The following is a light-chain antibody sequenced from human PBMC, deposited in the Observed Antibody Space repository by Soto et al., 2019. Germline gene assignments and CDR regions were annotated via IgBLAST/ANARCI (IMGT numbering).Light chain of an antibody. CDR1: QSVSSY. CDR3: HQRSNWPSIT. CDR2: DAS. Sequence: EIVLTQSPATLSLSPGERATLSCRASQSVSSYLAWYQQKPGQAPRLLIYDASNRATGIPARFSGSGSGTAFTLTISSLETEDFAVFYCHQRSNWPSITFGPGTKVGIK. V-gene: IGKV3-11*01. J-gene: IGKJ3*01.